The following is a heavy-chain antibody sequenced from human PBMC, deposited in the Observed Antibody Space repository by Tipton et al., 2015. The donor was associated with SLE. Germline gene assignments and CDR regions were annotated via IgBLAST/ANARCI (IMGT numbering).Heavy chain of an antibody. CDR2: IHYSGNT. V-gene: IGHV4-39*07. J-gene: IGHJ5*02. D-gene: IGHD4-11*01. CDR3: ARDRALGHSNPGWFDP. CDR1: GGSISSSIYY. Sequence: TLSLTCTVSGGSISSSIYYWGWIRQPPGKGLEWIGSIHYSGNTFYNPSLKSRVTISVDTSKNQFSLSLSSVTAADTALYFCARDRALGHSNPGWFDPWGQGTLVTVSS.